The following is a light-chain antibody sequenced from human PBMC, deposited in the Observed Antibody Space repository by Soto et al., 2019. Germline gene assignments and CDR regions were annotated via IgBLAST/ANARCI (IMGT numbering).Light chain of an antibody. CDR2: GAS. CDR1: QSVDTTF. V-gene: IGKV3-20*01. Sequence: EIVLTQSPGSLSLSPGQRATLSCRASQSVDTTFFAWYQKKPGQAPRLLIYGASKRATGIPDRFSGSGSGTALTLIISQLEPEEFAVYYCQQYMSSVTFGQGTKVEIK. CDR3: QQYMSSVT. J-gene: IGKJ1*01.